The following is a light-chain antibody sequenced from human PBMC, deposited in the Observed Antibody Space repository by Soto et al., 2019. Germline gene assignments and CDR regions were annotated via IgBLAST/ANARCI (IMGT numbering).Light chain of an antibody. Sequence: DIQMTQSPSSLSASVGDRVTITCRASQSISSSLNWYQQKPGKAPKLLIYAASSLQSGVPSRFSGSGSGTDFTLTISSLKPEDFATYYFQQSYSTPPTFGQGTKVEIK. CDR1: QSISSS. CDR2: AAS. J-gene: IGKJ1*01. CDR3: QQSYSTPPT. V-gene: IGKV1-39*01.